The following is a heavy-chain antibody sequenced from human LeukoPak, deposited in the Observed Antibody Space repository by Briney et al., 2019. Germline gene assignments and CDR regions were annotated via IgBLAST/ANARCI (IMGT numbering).Heavy chain of an antibody. CDR1: GGTFSSYA. V-gene: IGHV1-18*01. CDR2: ISAYNGNT. J-gene: IGHJ5*01. CDR3: ARGGGYCSTTSCYTGIIRGWFDS. D-gene: IGHD2-2*02. Sequence: ASVKVSCKASGGTFSSYAISWVRQAPGQGLEWMGWISAYNGNTNYAQKLQGRVTMTTDTSTSTAYMELRSLRSDDTAVYYCARGGGYCSTTSCYTGIIRGWFDSWGQGTLVTVSS.